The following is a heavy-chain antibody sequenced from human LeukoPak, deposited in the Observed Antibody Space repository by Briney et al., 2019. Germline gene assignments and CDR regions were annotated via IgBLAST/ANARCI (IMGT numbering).Heavy chain of an antibody. CDR2: YDGSDK. V-gene: IGHV3-30*07. J-gene: IGHJ5*02. Sequence: YDGSDKYYADPVRGRFTISRDNAKNTLYLQMNNLRAEDTAVYYCVRLSWELGGGGVTWGQGTLVTVSS. CDR3: VRLSWELGGGGVT. D-gene: IGHD1-26*01.